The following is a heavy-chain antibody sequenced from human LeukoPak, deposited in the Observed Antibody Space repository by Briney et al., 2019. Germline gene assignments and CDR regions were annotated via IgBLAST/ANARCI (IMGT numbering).Heavy chain of an antibody. D-gene: IGHD5-12*01. J-gene: IGHJ6*02. CDR1: GFTFSSYG. Sequence: GGSLRLSCAASGFTFSSYGMHWVRQAPGKGLEWVAVIWYDGSNKYYADSVKGRFTISRDNSKNTLYLQMNSLRAEDTAVYYCAREDIVATTYYYYYYGMDVWGQGPTVTVSS. CDR2: IWYDGSNK. V-gene: IGHV3-33*01. CDR3: AREDIVATTYYYYYYGMDV.